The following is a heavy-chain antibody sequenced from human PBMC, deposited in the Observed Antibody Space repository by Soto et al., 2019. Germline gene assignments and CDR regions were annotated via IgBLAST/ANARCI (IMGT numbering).Heavy chain of an antibody. Sequence: SETLSLTCAVYGGSFNGYYRTWIRQPPGKGPEWIGDINHSGSTNYNPSLKSRVTISVDTSKNQFSLKLRSVTAADMAVFYCARAPDKYYFDSWGQGTLVTVSS. J-gene: IGHJ4*02. CDR2: INHSGST. CDR3: ARAPDKYYFDS. CDR1: GGSFNGYY. V-gene: IGHV4-34*01.